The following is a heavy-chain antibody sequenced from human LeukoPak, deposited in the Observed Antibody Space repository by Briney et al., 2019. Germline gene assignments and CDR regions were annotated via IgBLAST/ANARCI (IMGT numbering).Heavy chain of an antibody. CDR1: GFTFSSYA. CDR3: AKERGFGEFFDY. D-gene: IGHD3-10*01. CDR2: ISGSGGST. V-gene: IGHV3-23*01. J-gene: IGHJ4*02. Sequence: GGSLRLSXAASGFTFSSYAMSWVRQAPGKGLEWVSAISGSGGSTYYADSVKGRFTISRDNSKNTLYLQMNSLRAEDTAVYCCAKERGFGEFFDYWGQGTLVTVSS.